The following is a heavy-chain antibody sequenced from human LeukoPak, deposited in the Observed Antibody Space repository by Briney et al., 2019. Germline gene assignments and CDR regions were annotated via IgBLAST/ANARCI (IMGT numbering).Heavy chain of an antibody. CDR3: AGRESGTGQGLDY. D-gene: IGHD1-26*01. CDR1: GYTFTSYY. Sequence: ASVKVSCKASGYTFTSYYMHWVRQAPGQGLEWMGIINPSGGSTSYAQKFQGRVTMTRDTSTSTVYMELSSLRSEDTAVYYRAGRESGTGQGLDYWGQGTLVTVSS. CDR2: INPSGGST. J-gene: IGHJ4*02. V-gene: IGHV1-46*01.